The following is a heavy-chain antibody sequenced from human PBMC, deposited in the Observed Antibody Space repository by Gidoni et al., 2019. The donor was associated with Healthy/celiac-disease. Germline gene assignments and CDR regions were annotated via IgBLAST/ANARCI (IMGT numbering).Heavy chain of an antibody. CDR1: GYTFTSYD. CDR3: ARERCD. Sequence: QVQLVQSGAEVKKPGAAVKVSCKASGYTFTSYDINWVRQATGQGLEWMGWMNPNSGNPGYAPKFQGRVTLTRHTSISTAYMALGSLRSEDTAVYSCARERCDWGQGTLVTVSS. V-gene: IGHV1-8*01. CDR2: MNPNSGNP. J-gene: IGHJ4*02.